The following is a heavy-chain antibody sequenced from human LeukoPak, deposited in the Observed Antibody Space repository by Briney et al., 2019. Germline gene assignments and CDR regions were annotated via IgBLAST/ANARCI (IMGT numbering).Heavy chain of an antibody. J-gene: IGHJ5*02. D-gene: IGHD3-10*01. CDR2: INPNNGGT. CDR3: ARSNPGGGYYGSGSYFYNWFDP. CDR1: GYTFTGYY. Sequence: GASVKVSCKASGYTFTGYYMHWVRQAPGQGLEWMGWINPNNGGTNYAQKFQGRVTMTRDTSISTACMELSRLRSDDTAVYYCARSNPGGGYYGSGSYFYNWFDPWGQGTLVTVSS. V-gene: IGHV1-2*02.